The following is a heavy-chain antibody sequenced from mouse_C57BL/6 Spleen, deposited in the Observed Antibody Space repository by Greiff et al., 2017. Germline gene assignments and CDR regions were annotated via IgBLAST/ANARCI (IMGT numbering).Heavy chain of an antibody. Sequence: QVQLQQPGAELVKPGASVKLSCKASGYTFTSYWMHWVKQRPGQGLEWIGMIHPNSGSTNYNEKFKSKATLTVDNSSSTAYMKLSSLTSEDSAVYYCARWDYYGSSYWYFDVWGTGTTVTVSS. J-gene: IGHJ1*03. CDR3: ARWDYYGSSYWYFDV. D-gene: IGHD1-1*01. V-gene: IGHV1-64*01. CDR2: IHPNSGST. CDR1: GYTFTSYW.